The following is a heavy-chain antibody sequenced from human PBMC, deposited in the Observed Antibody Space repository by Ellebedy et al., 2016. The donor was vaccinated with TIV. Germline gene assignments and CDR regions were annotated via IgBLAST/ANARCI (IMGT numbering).Heavy chain of an antibody. Sequence: SETLSLTXTVSGGSISSGGYYWSWLHQHPGKGLEWIGYIYYSGSTYYNPSLKSRVTISVDTSKNQFSLKLSSVTAADTAVYYCARQKRQQLLPYYLDYWGQGTLVTVSS. D-gene: IGHD6-13*01. CDR3: ARQKRQQLLPYYLDY. CDR2: IYYSGST. J-gene: IGHJ4*02. V-gene: IGHV4-31*03. CDR1: GGSISSGGYY.